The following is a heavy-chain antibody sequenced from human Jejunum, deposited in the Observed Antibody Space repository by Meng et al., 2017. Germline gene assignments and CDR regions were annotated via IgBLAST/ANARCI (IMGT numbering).Heavy chain of an antibody. D-gene: IGHD1-26*01. Sequence: SCPGVERPSATLPLTCTVFVYPVSSDNYNWGWIRQAPGKGLEWIGYVYYSGHTDCNPSLKSRLSISIDTSKNHFSLKLSSVTAADTAVYYCARTPLYSGSYYFDPWGQGALVTVSS. V-gene: IGHV4-61*03. CDR2: VYYSGHT. J-gene: IGHJ4*02. CDR3: ARTPLYSGSYYFDP. CDR1: VYPVSSDNYN.